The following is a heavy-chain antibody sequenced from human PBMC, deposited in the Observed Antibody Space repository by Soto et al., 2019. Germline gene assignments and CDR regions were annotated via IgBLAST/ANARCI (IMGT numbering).Heavy chain of an antibody. V-gene: IGHV1-2*04. J-gene: IGHJ6*02. CDR3: ARGGVTSFGVVHYYYYGMDV. Sequence: QVQLVQSGAEVKKPGASVKVSCKASGYTFTGYYMHWVRQAPGQGPEWMGWINPNSGGTNYAQKFQGWVTMTRDTSISTAYMELSRLRSDDTAVYYCARGGVTSFGVVHYYYYGMDVWGQGTTVTVSS. CDR2: INPNSGGT. D-gene: IGHD3-3*01. CDR1: GYTFTGYY.